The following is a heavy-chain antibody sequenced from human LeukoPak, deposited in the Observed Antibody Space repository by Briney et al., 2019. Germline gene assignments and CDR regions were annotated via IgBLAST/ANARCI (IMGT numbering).Heavy chain of an antibody. J-gene: IGHJ4*02. CDR3: AREILAPGKTHDY. V-gene: IGHV3-74*01. CDR2: INDDGCAT. CDR1: GFTFSNYW. Sequence: GGSLRLSCAASGFTFSNYWMHWVRQVPGKGLVWVSRINDDGCATFYADSVKGRFTISRDNAKNTLFLQMSSLRAEDTAVYFCAREILAPGKTHDYWGQGTLVTVSS.